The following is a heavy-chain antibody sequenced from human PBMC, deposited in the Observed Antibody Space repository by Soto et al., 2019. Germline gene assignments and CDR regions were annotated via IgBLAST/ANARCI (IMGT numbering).Heavy chain of an antibody. V-gene: IGHV4-39*01. CDR1: GGSISSSSYY. D-gene: IGHD6-6*01. CDR2: IYYDGNT. Sequence: SETLSLTCTVSGGSISSSSYYWGWIRQPPRKGLECIGSIYYDGNTYYNPSLKSRVIISVDMSKNQFSLKLSSVTAADTAVYYCARSSIAPRLFMYPFDYWGQGTLVTAPQ. J-gene: IGHJ4*02. CDR3: ARSSIAPRLFMYPFDY.